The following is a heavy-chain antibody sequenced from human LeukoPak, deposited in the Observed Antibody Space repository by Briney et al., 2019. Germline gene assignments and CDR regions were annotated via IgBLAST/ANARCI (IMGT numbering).Heavy chain of an antibody. D-gene: IGHD3-22*01. J-gene: IGHJ3*02. Sequence: ASVKVSCKASGYTFTGYYMHWVRQAPGQGLEWMGWINPNSGGTYYAQKFQGRVTMTRNTSISTAYMELSSLRSEDTAVYYCARYYDSSGYYGADDAFDIWGQGTMVTVSS. CDR2: INPNSGGT. CDR3: ARYYDSSGYYGADDAFDI. CDR1: GYTFTGYY. V-gene: IGHV1-2*02.